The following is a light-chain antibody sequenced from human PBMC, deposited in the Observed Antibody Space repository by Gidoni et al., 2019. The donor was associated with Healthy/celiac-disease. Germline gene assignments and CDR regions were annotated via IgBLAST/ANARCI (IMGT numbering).Light chain of an antibody. V-gene: IGKV1-39*01. CDR1: QSISSY. J-gene: IGKJ3*01. CDR2: AAS. Sequence: DIQMTQSPSSLSASVGDRVTITCRASQSISSYLNWYQQKPGKAPKLLIYAASSLQSGVPSRFSGSGSGTDFTLTISSLQPEDFATYYCQQRDTFXPXTKVDIK. CDR3: QQRDT.